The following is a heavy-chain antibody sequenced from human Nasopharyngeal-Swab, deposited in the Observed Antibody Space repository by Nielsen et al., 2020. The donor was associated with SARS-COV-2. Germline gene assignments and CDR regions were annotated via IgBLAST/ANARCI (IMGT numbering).Heavy chain of an antibody. J-gene: IGHJ4*02. Sequence: SETLSLTCTVSGGSISSYYCTWIRQPPGKGLEWIGYIYYTGSTNYNPSLKSRVTISVDTSKNQFSLKLSSVTAADTAVYYCAREMAMVRGGVDYWGQGTLVTDSS. V-gene: IGHV4-59*13. CDR3: AREMAMVRGGVDY. CDR1: GGSISSYY. D-gene: IGHD3-10*01. CDR2: IYYTGST.